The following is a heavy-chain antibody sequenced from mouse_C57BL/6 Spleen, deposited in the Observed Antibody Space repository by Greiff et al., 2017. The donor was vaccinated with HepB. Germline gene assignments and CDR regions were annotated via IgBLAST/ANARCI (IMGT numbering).Heavy chain of an antibody. CDR3: AREIRLAY. V-gene: IGHV1-81*01. CDR1: GYTFTSYG. J-gene: IGHJ3*01. Sequence: QVQLKQSGAELARPGASVKLSCKASGYTFTSYGISWVKQRTGQGLEWIGEIYPRSGNTYYNEKFKGKATLTADKSSSTAYMELRSLTSEDSAVYVCAREIRLAYWGQGTLVTVSA. CDR2: IYPRSGNT.